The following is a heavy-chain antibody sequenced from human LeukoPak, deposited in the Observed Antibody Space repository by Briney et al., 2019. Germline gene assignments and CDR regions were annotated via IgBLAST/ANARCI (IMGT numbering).Heavy chain of an antibody. Sequence: GRSLRLSRAASGFTFSNYGMHWVRQAPGKGLEWVAIISYDGSNKYYADSVKGRFTISRDNSKNTLFLQMNSLRAEDTAVYYCARAGRSGITMVRGVIFSFDYWGQGTLVTVSS. CDR1: GFTFSNYG. D-gene: IGHD3-10*01. CDR3: ARAGRSGITMVRGVIFSFDY. CDR2: ISYDGSNK. V-gene: IGHV3-30*03. J-gene: IGHJ4*02.